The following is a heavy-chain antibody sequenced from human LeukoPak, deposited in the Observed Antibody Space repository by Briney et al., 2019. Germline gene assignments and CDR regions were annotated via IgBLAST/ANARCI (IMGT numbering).Heavy chain of an antibody. D-gene: IGHD2-15*01. CDR3: AKVSGVDLYVFDY. Sequence: GGSLRLSCAASGFTFSSYAMSWVRQAPGKGLEWVSAISGSGGGTYYADSVKGRFTISRDNSKNTLYLQMNSLRAEDTAVYYCAKVSGVDLYVFDYWGQGTLVTVSS. V-gene: IGHV3-23*01. CDR1: GFTFSSYA. CDR2: ISGSGGGT. J-gene: IGHJ4*02.